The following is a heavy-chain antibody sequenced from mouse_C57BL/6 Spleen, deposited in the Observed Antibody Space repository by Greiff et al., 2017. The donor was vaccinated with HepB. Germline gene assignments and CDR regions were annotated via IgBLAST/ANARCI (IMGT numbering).Heavy chain of an antibody. Sequence: QVQLQQPGAELVRPGTSVKLSCKASGYTFTSYWMHWVKQRPGQGLEWIGVIDPSDSYTNYNQKFKGKATLTVDTSSSTAYMQLSSLTSEDSAVYYCARTDGYYVAVDYWGQGTSVTVSS. V-gene: IGHV1-59*01. J-gene: IGHJ4*01. CDR3: ARTDGYYVAVDY. CDR2: IDPSDSYT. CDR1: GYTFTSYW. D-gene: IGHD2-3*01.